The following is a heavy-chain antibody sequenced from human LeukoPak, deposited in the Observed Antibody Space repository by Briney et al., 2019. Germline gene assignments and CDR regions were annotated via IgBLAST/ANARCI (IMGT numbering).Heavy chain of an antibody. J-gene: IGHJ3*02. V-gene: IGHV3-9*01. D-gene: IGHD3-10*01. CDR1: GFTFDDYA. Sequence: GGSLRLSCAASGFTFDDYAMHWVRQAPGKGREWVSGISWNSCSIDYPDSVSGRFTISRDNAKNSLYLQMNSLRAEDTALYYCAKVKDNGELLWDHFDIWGQGTMVTVSS. CDR3: AKVKDNGELLWDHFDI. CDR2: ISWNSCSI.